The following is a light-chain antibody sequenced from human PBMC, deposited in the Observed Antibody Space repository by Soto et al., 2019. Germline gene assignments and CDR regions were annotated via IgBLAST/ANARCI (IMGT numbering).Light chain of an antibody. V-gene: IGKV3-15*01. J-gene: IGKJ1*01. Sequence: EAVITHPVAALSVSPGQRATLPCGASQIVSSNSGCHQQKPHQPPRLLNCGASTRATSIPARFSGSGSGTEFTLTISSLQSEDFAVYYCQQYNEWPRTFGQGTKVDIK. CDR2: GAS. CDR1: QIVSSN. CDR3: QQYNEWPRT.